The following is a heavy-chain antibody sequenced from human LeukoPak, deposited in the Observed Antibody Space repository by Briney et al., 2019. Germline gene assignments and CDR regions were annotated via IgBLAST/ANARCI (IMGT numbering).Heavy chain of an antibody. CDR2: ISHDGRNT. Sequence: GGSLRLSCAASGFTFSQFAVHWVRQAPGKGLEWVADISHDGRNTYYADSVKGRFTISRDNAKNSLYLQMNSLRAEDTAVYYCARESLSDYWGQGTLVTVSS. CDR1: GFTFSQFA. CDR3: ARESLSDY. J-gene: IGHJ4*02. V-gene: IGHV3-30*04.